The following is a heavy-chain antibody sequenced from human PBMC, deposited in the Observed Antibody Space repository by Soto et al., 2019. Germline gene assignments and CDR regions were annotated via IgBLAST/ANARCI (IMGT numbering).Heavy chain of an antibody. CDR3: ARVRYDILTGYYPTYYLDY. Sequence: SETLSLTCTVSGGSISSYYWSWIRQPPGKGLEWIGYIYYSGSTNYNPSLKSRVTISVDTSKNQFSLKLSSATAADTAVYYCARVRYDILTGYYPTYYLDYWGQGTLVTVSS. V-gene: IGHV4-59*01. J-gene: IGHJ4*02. D-gene: IGHD3-9*01. CDR1: GGSISSYY. CDR2: IYYSGST.